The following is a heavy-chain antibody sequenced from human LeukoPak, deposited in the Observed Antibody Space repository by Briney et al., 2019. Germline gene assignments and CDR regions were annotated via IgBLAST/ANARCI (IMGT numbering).Heavy chain of an antibody. CDR2: ISYDGSNK. V-gene: IGHV3-30*03. Sequence: GRSLRLSCAASGFTFSSYGMHWVRQAPGKGLEWVAVISYDGSNKYYADSVKGRFTISRDNSKNTLYLQMNSLRAEDTAVYYCARAVAGTLDYWGQGTLVTVSS. CDR3: ARAVAGTLDY. CDR1: GFTFSSYG. D-gene: IGHD6-19*01. J-gene: IGHJ4*02.